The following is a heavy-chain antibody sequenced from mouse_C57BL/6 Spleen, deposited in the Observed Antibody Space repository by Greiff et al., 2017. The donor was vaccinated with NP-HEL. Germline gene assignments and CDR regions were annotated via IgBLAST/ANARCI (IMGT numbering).Heavy chain of an antibody. D-gene: IGHD2-1*01. CDR2: IRNKANGYTT. CDR3: ARYPLLYPMDY. Sequence: EVKLVESGGGLVQPGGSLSLSCAASGFTFTDYYMSWVRQPPGKALEWLGFIRNKANGYTTEYSASVKGRFTISRDNSQSILYLQMNALRAEDSATYYCARYPLLYPMDYWGQGTSVTVSS. J-gene: IGHJ4*01. V-gene: IGHV7-3*01. CDR1: GFTFTDYY.